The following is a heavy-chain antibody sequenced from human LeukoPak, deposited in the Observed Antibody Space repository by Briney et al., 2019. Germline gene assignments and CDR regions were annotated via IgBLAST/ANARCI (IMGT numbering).Heavy chain of an antibody. CDR2: IYSGGST. V-gene: IGHV3-66*01. Sequence: GGSLRLSCAASGFTVSSNYMSWVRQAPGEGLEWVSVIYSGGSTYYADSVKGRFTISRDNSKNTLYLQMNSLRAEDTAVYYCARGKGLGLRASYGMDVWGQGTTVTVSS. CDR3: ARGKGLGLRASYGMDV. D-gene: IGHD3-10*01. J-gene: IGHJ6*02. CDR1: GFTVSSNY.